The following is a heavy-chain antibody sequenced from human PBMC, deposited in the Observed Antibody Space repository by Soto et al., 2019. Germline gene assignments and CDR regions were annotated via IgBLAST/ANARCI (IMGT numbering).Heavy chain of an antibody. CDR1: GLTVSGKKY. CDR3: ATWHLREHAYDI. D-gene: IGHD5-12*01. V-gene: IGHV3-53*01. Sequence: EVQLVESGGGLIQPGGSLRLSCVASGLTVSGKKYMAWVRQAPGKGPEWVAGVYDLDGTYYADSVRGRFTTSKGSSRTTVYLQMRDLRPEDTALYFCATWHLREHAYDIWGQGTMVTVSS. CDR2: VYDLDGT. J-gene: IGHJ3*02.